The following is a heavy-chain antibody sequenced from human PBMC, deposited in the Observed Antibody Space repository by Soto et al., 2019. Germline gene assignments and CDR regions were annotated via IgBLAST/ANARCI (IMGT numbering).Heavy chain of an antibody. Sequence: SETLSLTCAVYGGSFSGYYWSWIRQPPGKGLEWIGEINHSGSTNYNPSLKSRVTISVDTSKNQFSLKLSSVTAADTAVYYCARGRTTVTAGGACAFDIWGQGTMVTVSS. CDR3: ARGRTTVTAGGACAFDI. V-gene: IGHV4-34*01. CDR1: GGSFSGYY. J-gene: IGHJ3*02. CDR2: INHSGST. D-gene: IGHD4-17*01.